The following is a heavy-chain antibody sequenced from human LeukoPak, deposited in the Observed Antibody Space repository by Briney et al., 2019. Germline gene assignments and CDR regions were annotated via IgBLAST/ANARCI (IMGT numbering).Heavy chain of an antibody. V-gene: IGHV4-59*01. CDR2: IYYSGST. CDR1: GGSISSYY. J-gene: IGHJ4*02. CDR3: ASGHYDFWTDKYYFDY. Sequence: PSETLSLTCTVSGGSISSYYWSWIRQPPGKGLEWIGYIYYSGSTNYNPSLKSRVTISVDTSKNQFSLKLSSVTAAGTAVYYCASGHYDFWTDKYYFDYWGQGTLVTVSS. D-gene: IGHD3-3*01.